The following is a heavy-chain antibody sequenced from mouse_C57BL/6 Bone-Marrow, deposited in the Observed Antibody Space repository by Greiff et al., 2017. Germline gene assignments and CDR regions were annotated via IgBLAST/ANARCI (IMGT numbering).Heavy chain of an antibody. CDR2: ISGGGGNT. CDR1: GFTFSSYT. J-gene: IGHJ3*01. V-gene: IGHV5-9*04. CDR3: ARHGRAWFAY. Sequence: DVKLVESGGGLVKPGGSLKLSCAASGFTFSSYTMSWVRQTPEKRLEWVATISGGGGNTYYPDSVKGRFTISRDNAKNTLYLQMSSLRSEDTAMYYCARHGRAWFAYWGQGTLVTVSA. D-gene: IGHD4-1*01.